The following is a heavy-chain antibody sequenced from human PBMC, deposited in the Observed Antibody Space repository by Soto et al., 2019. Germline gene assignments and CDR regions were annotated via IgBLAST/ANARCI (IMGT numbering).Heavy chain of an antibody. J-gene: IGHJ6*02. CDR1: GDSVSSNSAA. V-gene: IGHV6-1*01. CDR3: ARDIRLRLAGMDV. CDR2: TYYRSKWYN. D-gene: IGHD4-17*01. Sequence: PSQTLSLSCAISGDSVSSNSAAWIWIRQSPSRGLEWLGRTYYRSKWYNDYAVSVKSRITINPDTSKNQFSLQLNSVTPEDTAVYYCARDIRLRLAGMDVWGQGTTVTVSS.